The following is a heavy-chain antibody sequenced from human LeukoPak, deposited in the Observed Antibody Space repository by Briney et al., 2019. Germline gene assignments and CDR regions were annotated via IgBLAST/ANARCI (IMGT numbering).Heavy chain of an antibody. CDR3: ARARGSEVALFDY. CDR2: IIPIFGTA. Sequence: SVKVSCKASGGTFSSYAISWVRQAPGQGLEWMGGIIPIFGTANYAQKFQGRVTITADESTSTAYMELSSLRSEDTAVYYCARARGSEVALFDYWGQGTLVTVSS. D-gene: IGHD5-12*01. J-gene: IGHJ4*02. V-gene: IGHV1-69*13. CDR1: GGTFSSYA.